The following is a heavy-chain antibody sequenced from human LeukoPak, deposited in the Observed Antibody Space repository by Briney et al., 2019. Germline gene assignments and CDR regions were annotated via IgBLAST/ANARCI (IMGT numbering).Heavy chain of an antibody. Sequence: ASVKVSCKASGYSLTANHVHWVRQAPGQGLEWMGWFSPKNGGTDYPQKFQGRVTMTSDTSITTAYMELSSLTSDDTAVYYCARNWEGVDYWGQGTLVTVSS. CDR1: GYSLTANH. CDR2: FSPKNGGT. J-gene: IGHJ4*02. D-gene: IGHD1-26*01. V-gene: IGHV1-2*02. CDR3: ARNWEGVDY.